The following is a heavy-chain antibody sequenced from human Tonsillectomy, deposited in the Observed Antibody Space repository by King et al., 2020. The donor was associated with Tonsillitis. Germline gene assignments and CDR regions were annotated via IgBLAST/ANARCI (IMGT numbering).Heavy chain of an antibody. Sequence: VQLVESGGGVVQPGRSLRLSCAASGFTFSSYGMHWVRQAPGKGLEWVAVISYDGSSKYYADSVKGRFTISRDNSKNTLYLQMNSLRAEDTAVYYCAKDIRYEYQLIHNGMDVWGQGTTVTVSS. V-gene: IGHV3-30*18. CDR1: GFTFSSYG. CDR2: ISYDGSSK. D-gene: IGHD2-2*01. J-gene: IGHJ6*02. CDR3: AKDIRYEYQLIHNGMDV.